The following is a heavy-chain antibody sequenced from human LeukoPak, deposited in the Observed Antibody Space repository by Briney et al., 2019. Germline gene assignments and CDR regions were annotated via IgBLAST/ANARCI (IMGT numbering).Heavy chain of an antibody. V-gene: IGHV4-34*09. Sequence: SETLSLTCAVYGGSFSGYYWSWIRQPPGKGLEWIGYIYYSGSTYYNPSLKSRVTISVDTSKNQFSLKLSSVTAADTAVYYCARDGYGGNSAVDPWGQGTLVTVSS. CDR1: GGSFSGYY. CDR3: ARDGYGGNSAVDP. D-gene: IGHD4-23*01. CDR2: IYYSGST. J-gene: IGHJ5*02.